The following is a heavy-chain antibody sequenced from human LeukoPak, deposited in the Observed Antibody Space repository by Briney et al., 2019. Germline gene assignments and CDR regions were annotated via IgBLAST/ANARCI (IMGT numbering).Heavy chain of an antibody. J-gene: IGHJ6*03. Sequence: SETLSLTCAVYGGSFSGYYWSWIRQPPGKGLEWIGEINHSGSTYYNPSLKSRVTISVDTSKNQFSLKLSSVTAADTAVYYCARVGVAARHYYYYYMDVWGKGTTVTVSS. CDR2: INHSGST. CDR1: GGSFSGYY. CDR3: ARVGVAARHYYYYYMDV. D-gene: IGHD2-15*01. V-gene: IGHV4-34*01.